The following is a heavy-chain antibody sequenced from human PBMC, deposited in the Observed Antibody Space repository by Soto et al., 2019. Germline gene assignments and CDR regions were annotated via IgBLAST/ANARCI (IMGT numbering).Heavy chain of an antibody. CDR2: IYYSGST. CDR1: GGSINNYY. Sequence: SETLSLTCSVSGGSINNYYCSWMRQPPGKGLEWIGHIYYSGSTNYNPSLKNRITISIDTYKNQFSLTLSSVTAADTAAYYCARDYYDSSGYYGYYYYGMDVWGQGTTVTVSS. D-gene: IGHD3-22*01. CDR3: ARDYYDSSGYYGYYYYGMDV. J-gene: IGHJ6*02. V-gene: IGHV4-59*01.